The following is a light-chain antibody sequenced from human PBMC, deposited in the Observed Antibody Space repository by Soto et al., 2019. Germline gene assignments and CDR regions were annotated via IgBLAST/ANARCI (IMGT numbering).Light chain of an antibody. CDR3: QQYGSSRWT. CDR2: GAS. V-gene: IGKV3-20*01. CDR1: QSVSSSY. J-gene: IGKJ1*01. Sequence: EIVLTQSSGTLSLSPGERATLSCRASQSVSSSYLAWYQQKPGQAPRLLIYGASSRATGIPDRFSGSGSGTDFTLTIIRLEPEYFAVYYCQQYGSSRWTFGQGTKVDIK.